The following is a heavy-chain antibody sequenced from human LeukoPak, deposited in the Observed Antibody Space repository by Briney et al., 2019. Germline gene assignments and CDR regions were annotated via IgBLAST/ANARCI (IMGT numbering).Heavy chain of an antibody. V-gene: IGHV4-59*01. CDR1: GGSISSYY. D-gene: IGHD2-15*01. J-gene: IGHJ6*02. Sequence: SETLSLTCTVSGGSISSYYWSWIRQPPGKGLEWIGYIYYSGSTNYNPSLKSRVTISVDTSKNQFSLKLSSVTAADTAAYYCARERSYCSGGSCPYGMDVWGQGTTVTVSS. CDR2: IYYSGST. CDR3: ARERSYCSGGSCPYGMDV.